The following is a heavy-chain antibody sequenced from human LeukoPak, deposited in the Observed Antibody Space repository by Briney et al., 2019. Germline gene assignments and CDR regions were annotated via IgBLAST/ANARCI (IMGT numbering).Heavy chain of an antibody. CDR3: ARDLYYYGSGSSYFDY. Sequence: PSETLSLTCTVYGGSISSYYWSWIRQPAGKGLEWIGRIYTSGSTNYNPSLKSRVTMSVDTSKNQFSLKLSSVTAADTAVYYCARDLYYYGSGSSYFDYWGQGTLVTVSS. CDR1: GGSISSYY. D-gene: IGHD3-10*01. CDR2: IYTSGST. J-gene: IGHJ4*02. V-gene: IGHV4-4*07.